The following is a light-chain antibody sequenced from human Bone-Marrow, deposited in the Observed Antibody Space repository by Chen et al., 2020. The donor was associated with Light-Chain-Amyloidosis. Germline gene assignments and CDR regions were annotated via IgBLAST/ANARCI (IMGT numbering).Light chain of an antibody. V-gene: IGLV3-25*03. Sequence: SYELTQPPSVSVSPGHTARIPCSGDDLPTKYAYWYQQKPGQAPVLVIHRDTERPSGISERFSGSSSGTTATLTISGGQAEDEADYHCQSADSSGTYEVIFGGGTKLTVL. J-gene: IGLJ2*01. CDR2: RDT. CDR3: QSADSSGTYEVI. CDR1: DLPTKY.